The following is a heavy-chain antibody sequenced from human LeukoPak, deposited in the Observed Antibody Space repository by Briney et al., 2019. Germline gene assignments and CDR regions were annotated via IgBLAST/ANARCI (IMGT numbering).Heavy chain of an antibody. V-gene: IGHV3-11*04. J-gene: IGHJ6*03. CDR3: ARVHIDYYYYYMDV. Sequence: GGSLRLSCAASGFTFSDYYMSWIRQAPGKRLEWVSYISSSGSTIYYADSVKGRFTISRDNAKNSLYLQMNSLRAEDTAVYYCARVHIDYYYYYMDVWGKGTTVTVSS. CDR1: GFTFSDYY. CDR2: ISSSGSTI.